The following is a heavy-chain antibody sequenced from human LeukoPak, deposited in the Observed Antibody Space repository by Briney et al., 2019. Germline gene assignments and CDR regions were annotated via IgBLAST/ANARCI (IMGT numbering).Heavy chain of an antibody. V-gene: IGHV3-30*02. CDR2: IRYEGSNK. Sequence: PGGSLRLSCAASGFTFSTYWMSWVRQAPGKGLEWEAFIRYEGSNKYYADSVKGRFTISRDNSKNTLYLQMNSLRAEDTAVYYCARETSSSWYYWGQGTLVTVSS. J-gene: IGHJ4*02. CDR3: ARETSSSWYY. CDR1: GFTFSTYW. D-gene: IGHD6-13*01.